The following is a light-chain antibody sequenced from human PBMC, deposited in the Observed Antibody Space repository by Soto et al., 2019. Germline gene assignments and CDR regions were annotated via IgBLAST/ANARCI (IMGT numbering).Light chain of an antibody. Sequence: EIVLTQSPATLSLSPGERATLSCTASQSVSSYLAWYQQKPGQAPRLLIYDASNRATGITARFSGSGSGTDFTLTISSLEPEDFAVYYCQQRSNWPPITFGQGTRLEIK. CDR2: DAS. J-gene: IGKJ5*01. CDR1: QSVSSY. V-gene: IGKV3-11*01. CDR3: QQRSNWPPIT.